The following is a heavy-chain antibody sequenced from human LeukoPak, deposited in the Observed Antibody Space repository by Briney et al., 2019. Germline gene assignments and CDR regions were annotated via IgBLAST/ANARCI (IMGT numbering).Heavy chain of an antibody. CDR2: IYPDDSDF. J-gene: IGHJ5*02. Sequence: GESLKISCKGYGYRFADYWIGWVRQMPGKGLEWMGIIYPDDSDFRYSPSFQGQVTISADKSINIAYLQWSTLKASDTAMYYCARYSGASLPANWFDPWGQGTLVTVSS. V-gene: IGHV5-51*01. CDR1: GYRFADYW. CDR3: ARYSGASLPANWFDP. D-gene: IGHD1-26*01.